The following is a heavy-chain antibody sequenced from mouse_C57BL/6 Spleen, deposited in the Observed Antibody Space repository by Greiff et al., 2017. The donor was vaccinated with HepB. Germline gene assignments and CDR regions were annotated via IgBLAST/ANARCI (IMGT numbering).Heavy chain of an antibody. V-gene: IGHV2-2*01. D-gene: IGHD1-3*01. CDR2: IWSGGST. J-gene: IGHJ4*01. Sequence: VQLQQSGPGLVQPSQSLSISCTVSGFSLTSYGVHWVRQSPGKGLEWLGVIWSGGSTDYNAAFLSRLSISKDNSKSQVFMKKNSLQADDTAIYYCARNGVGFFLYYAMDYWGQGTSGTVSS. CDR1: GFSLTSYG. CDR3: ARNGVGFFLYYAMDY.